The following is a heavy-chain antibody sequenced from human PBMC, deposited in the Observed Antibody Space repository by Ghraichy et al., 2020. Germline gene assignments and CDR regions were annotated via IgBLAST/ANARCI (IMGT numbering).Heavy chain of an antibody. CDR1: GGSVSSSSYY. V-gene: IGHV4-39*01. J-gene: IGHJ4*02. CDR3: ARLEGASLPRAY. Sequence: SETLSLTCTVSGGSVSSSSYYWGWIRQPPGKGLQWIGSLYHSGSTYYDPSLKSRVTISADTSKNQLSLRLSAVTAGDTAVYFCARLEGASLPRAYWGQGTLVIVSS. D-gene: IGHD1-26*01. CDR2: LYHSGST.